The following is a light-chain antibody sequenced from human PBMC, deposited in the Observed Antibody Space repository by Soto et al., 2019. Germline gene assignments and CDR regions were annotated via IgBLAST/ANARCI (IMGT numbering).Light chain of an antibody. V-gene: IGLV1-44*01. J-gene: IGLJ2*01. CDR2: SNN. CDR3: AAWDDSLNGKV. Sequence: QSVLTQPPSASGTPGQRVTISCSGSSSNIGSNTVNWYQQLPGTAPKLLIYSNNQRPSGVPDRVSVSKSGTSASLAISGLQSEDEADYYCAAWDDSLNGKVFGGGTKLTVL. CDR1: SSNIGSNT.